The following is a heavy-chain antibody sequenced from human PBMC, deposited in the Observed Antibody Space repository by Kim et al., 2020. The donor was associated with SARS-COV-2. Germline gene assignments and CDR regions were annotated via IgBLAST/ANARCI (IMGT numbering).Heavy chain of an antibody. D-gene: IGHD5-18*01. CDR1: GFTFSSYA. Sequence: GGSLRLSCAASGFTFSSYAMQWVRQAPGKGLEWVALVSYDGNNKYYADSVKGRFTISRDSSQNTLDLQMNSLRAEDTAVYYCVRSRLNIIVETYYFDYWGQGALVTVSS. CDR2: VSYDGNNK. J-gene: IGHJ4*02. V-gene: IGHV3-30*04. CDR3: VRSRLNIIVETYYFDY.